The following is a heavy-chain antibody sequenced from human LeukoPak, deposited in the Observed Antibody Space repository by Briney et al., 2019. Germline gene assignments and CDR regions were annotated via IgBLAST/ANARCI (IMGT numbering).Heavy chain of an antibody. CDR3: AKDPTSQWLVLVGAWYFDY. CDR2: ISFDGSNK. D-gene: IGHD6-19*01. Sequence: PGGSLRLSCAASGFTFSNSGMHWVRQAPGKGLEWVAVISFDGSNKNFADSVKGRFTVSRDNSKNTLYLQMNSLRAEDTAVYYCAKDPTSQWLVLVGAWYFDYWGQGTLVTVSS. J-gene: IGHJ4*02. V-gene: IGHV3-30*18. CDR1: GFTFSNSG.